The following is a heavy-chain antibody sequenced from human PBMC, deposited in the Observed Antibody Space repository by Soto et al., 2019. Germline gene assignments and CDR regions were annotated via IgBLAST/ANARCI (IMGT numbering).Heavy chain of an antibody. CDR2: INHSGST. D-gene: IGHD3-10*01. Sequence: PSETLSLTCAVYGGSFSGYYWSWIRQPPGKGLEWIGEINHSGSTNYNPSLKSRVTISVDTSKNQFSLKLSSVTAADTAVYYCARVHYYGSGGRANYYYYYMDVWGKGTTVTVSS. V-gene: IGHV4-34*01. CDR3: ARVHYYGSGGRANYYYYYMDV. J-gene: IGHJ6*03. CDR1: GGSFSGYY.